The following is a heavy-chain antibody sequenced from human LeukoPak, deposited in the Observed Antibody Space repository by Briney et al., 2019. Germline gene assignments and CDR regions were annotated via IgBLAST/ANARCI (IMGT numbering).Heavy chain of an antibody. J-gene: IGHJ5*02. CDR2: IYTSGST. Sequence: SETLSLTCTVSGGSISSGSYYWSWIRQPAGKGLEWIGRIYTSGSTNYNPSLKSRVTISVDTSKNQFSLKLSSVTAADTAVYYCARGIVVVPAAIRGKEYNWFDPWGQGTLVTVSS. CDR1: GGSISSGSYY. V-gene: IGHV4-61*02. D-gene: IGHD2-2*02. CDR3: ARGIVVVPAAIRGKEYNWFDP.